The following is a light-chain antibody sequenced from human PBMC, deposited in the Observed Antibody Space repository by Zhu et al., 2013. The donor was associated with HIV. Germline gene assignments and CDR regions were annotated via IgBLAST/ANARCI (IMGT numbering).Light chain of an antibody. V-gene: IGKV1-12*02. CDR2: DAS. Sequence: DIQMTQSPSSVSASVGDRVTITCRASQGISTWLAWYQQKPGKAPKLLIYDASTLETGVPLRFRGSGSGTEFTLTISSLHPDDFATYYCQQLHSYPWTFGQGTKVEI. CDR3: QQLHSYPWT. CDR1: QGISTW. J-gene: IGKJ1*01.